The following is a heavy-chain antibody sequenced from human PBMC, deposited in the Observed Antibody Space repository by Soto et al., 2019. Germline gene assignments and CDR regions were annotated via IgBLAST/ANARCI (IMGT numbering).Heavy chain of an antibody. CDR3: ARDSEQVRPVALLGASFDI. Sequence: EGQLVESGGGLVQPGRSLRLSCVASGFSFDHYAMHWVRQAPGKGLEWVAGITWNSGTKDYGNSVKGRFSISRDNAQNSLPLKMNSLGPEDTALYYCARDSEQVRPVALLGASFDIWGQGTLVTVSS. D-gene: IGHD2-2*01. V-gene: IGHV3-9*01. J-gene: IGHJ3*02. CDR1: GFSFDHYA. CDR2: ITWNSGTK.